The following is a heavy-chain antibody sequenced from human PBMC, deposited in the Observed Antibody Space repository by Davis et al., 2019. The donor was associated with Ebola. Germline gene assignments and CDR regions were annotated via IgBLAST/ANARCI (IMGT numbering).Heavy chain of an antibody. D-gene: IGHD2-21*02. CDR2: MSHSSNTI. V-gene: IGHV3-48*02. CDR3: VRGRDIVVVTATPCFGF. J-gene: IGHJ3*01. CDR1: GFTFSTYA. Sequence: GGSLRLSCAASGFTFSTYAMNWVRQAPGKGLEWVSYMSHSSNTIYYADSVKGRLTISRDNAKNSLFLQMNSLRDEDTAVYYCVRGRDIVVVTATPCFGFWGQGTMVTVSS.